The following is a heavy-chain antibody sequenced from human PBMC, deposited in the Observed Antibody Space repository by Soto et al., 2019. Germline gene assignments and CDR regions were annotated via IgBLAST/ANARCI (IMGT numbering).Heavy chain of an antibody. D-gene: IGHD5-18*01. V-gene: IGHV1-46*01. CDR2: TNPSGGGT. J-gene: IGHJ4*02. CDR3: AREGEGGSSYGCLEY. Sequence: QVQLVQSGAEVKKPGASVKVSCKTSGYTFTSYYLHWVRQAPGQGLEWWGITNPSGGGTTYGQKFPGRLTLNRDTSTGTVYRELGSLRSEDTAVYSCAREGEGGSSYGCLEYWGQGTLVTVSS. CDR1: GYTFTSYY.